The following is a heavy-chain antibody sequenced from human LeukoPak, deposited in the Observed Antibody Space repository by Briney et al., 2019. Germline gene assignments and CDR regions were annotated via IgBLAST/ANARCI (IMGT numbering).Heavy chain of an antibody. CDR3: AKYTVAGTSHFDN. CDR1: GFTLSTYW. D-gene: IGHD6-19*01. Sequence: GGSLRLSCAASGFTLSTYWMHWVRQAPGKGLVWVSRINPDGSTTTYADSVEGRFTISRDNAKNTLYLQMNSLRAEDTAVYYCAKYTVAGTSHFDNWGQGTLVTVSS. V-gene: IGHV3-74*01. J-gene: IGHJ4*02. CDR2: INPDGSTT.